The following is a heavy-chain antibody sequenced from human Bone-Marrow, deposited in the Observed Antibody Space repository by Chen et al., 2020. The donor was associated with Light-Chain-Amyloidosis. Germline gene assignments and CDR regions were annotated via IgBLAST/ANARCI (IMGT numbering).Heavy chain of an antibody. J-gene: IGHJ4*02. CDR2: ISYDGSNK. V-gene: IGHV3-30*18. Sequence: QVQLVESGGGVVQPGRSLRLSCAASGFTFSSYVMHWVCQAPGKGLEWVAVISYDGSNKYYADSVKGRFTISRDNSKNTLYLQMNSLRAEDTAVYYCAKEQGLSVPYWGQGTLVTVSS. D-gene: IGHD6-19*01. CDR3: AKEQGLSVPY. CDR1: GFTFSSYV.